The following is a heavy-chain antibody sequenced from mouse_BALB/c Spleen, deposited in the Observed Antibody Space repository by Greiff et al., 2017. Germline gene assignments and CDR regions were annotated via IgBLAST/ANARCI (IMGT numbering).Heavy chain of an antibody. D-gene: IGHD2-4*01. CDR1: GYTFTSYV. J-gene: IGHJ4*01. CDR3: ARWGLRHAMDY. CDR2: INPYNDGT. Sequence: EVQLQQSGPELVKPGASVSMSCKASGYTFTSYVMHWVKQKPGQGLEWIGYINPYNDGTKYNEKFKGKATLTSDKSSSTAYMELSSLTSEDSAVYYCARWGLRHAMDYWGQGTSVTVSS. V-gene: IGHV1-14*01.